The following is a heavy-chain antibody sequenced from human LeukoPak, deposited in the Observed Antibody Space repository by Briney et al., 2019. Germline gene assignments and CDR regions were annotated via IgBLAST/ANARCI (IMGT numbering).Heavy chain of an antibody. CDR2: ISSNGGST. CDR3: VKLRTGTRSAIDY. J-gene: IGHJ4*02. D-gene: IGHD3/OR15-3a*01. Sequence: GGSLRLSCSASGFTFSSYAMHWVRQAPGKGLEHVSAISSNGGSTYYADSVKGRFTISRDNSKNTLYLQMSSLRAEDTAVYYCVKLRTGTRSAIDYWGQGTLVTVSS. CDR1: GFTFSSYA. V-gene: IGHV3-64D*06.